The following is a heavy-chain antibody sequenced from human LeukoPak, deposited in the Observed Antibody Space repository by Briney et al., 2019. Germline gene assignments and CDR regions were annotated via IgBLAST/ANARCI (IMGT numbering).Heavy chain of an antibody. Sequence: GEALKILCCGSGYSFTSYWIGWVRPMPGEGLEWMGIIYPGDSDTRYSQSFQGQVTISADKSISTAYLQWSSLKASDTAMYYCARRRNGEFNIDYWGQGTLVTVSS. CDR3: ARRRNGEFNIDY. D-gene: IGHD7-27*01. CDR1: GYSFTSYW. CDR2: IYPGDSDT. J-gene: IGHJ4*02. V-gene: IGHV5-51*01.